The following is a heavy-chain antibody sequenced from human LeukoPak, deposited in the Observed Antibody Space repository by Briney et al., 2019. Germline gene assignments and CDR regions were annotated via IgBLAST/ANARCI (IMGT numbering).Heavy chain of an antibody. Sequence: SVKVSCKASGGTFSSYAISWVRQAPGQGLEWMGGIIPIFGTANYAQKFQGRVTITADESTSTAYMELSSLRSEDTAVYYCARAFFGVVTRDAFDIWGQGTMVTVSS. CDR2: IIPIFGTA. V-gene: IGHV1-69*01. CDR1: GGTFSSYA. J-gene: IGHJ3*02. D-gene: IGHD3-3*01. CDR3: ARAFFGVVTRDAFDI.